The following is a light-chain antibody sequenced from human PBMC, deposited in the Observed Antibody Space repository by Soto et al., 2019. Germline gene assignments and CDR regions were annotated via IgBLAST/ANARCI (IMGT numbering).Light chain of an antibody. Sequence: QSALTQPASVSGSPGQSITISCTGTSSDVGGYNYVSWYQQHPDKAPKLLIYDVSNRPSGVSNRFSGSRSGNTASLTISGLQAEDEADYYCLSYTTTNTRVFGTGTKLTVL. CDR1: SSDVGGYNY. CDR3: LSYTTTNTRV. V-gene: IGLV2-14*03. CDR2: DVS. J-gene: IGLJ1*01.